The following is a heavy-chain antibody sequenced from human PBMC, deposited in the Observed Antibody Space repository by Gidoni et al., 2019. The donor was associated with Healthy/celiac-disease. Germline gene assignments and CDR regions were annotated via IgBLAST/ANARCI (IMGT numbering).Heavy chain of an antibody. CDR2: INHSGST. Sequence: QVQLQQWGAGLLKPSETLSLTCAVYGGSFSGYYWSWIRQPPGKGLEWIGEINHSGSTNYNPSLKSRVTISVDTSKNQFSLKLSSVTAADTAVYYCARVWPTSSSFYYYYGMDVWGQGTTVTVSS. CDR1: GGSFSGYY. D-gene: IGHD6-6*01. J-gene: IGHJ6*02. CDR3: ARVWPTSSSFYYYYGMDV. V-gene: IGHV4-34*01.